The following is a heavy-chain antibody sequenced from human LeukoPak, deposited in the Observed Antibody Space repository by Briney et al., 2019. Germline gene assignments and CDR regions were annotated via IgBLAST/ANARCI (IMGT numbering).Heavy chain of an antibody. J-gene: IGHJ3*02. V-gene: IGHV3-30*18. Sequence: PGGSLRLSCAASGFTFSSYGMHWVPQAPGKGLEWVAVISYDGSNKYYADSVKGRFTISRDNSKNTLYLQMNSLRAEDTAVYYCAKDAFDIWGQGTMVTVSS. CDR2: ISYDGSNK. CDR1: GFTFSSYG. CDR3: AKDAFDI.